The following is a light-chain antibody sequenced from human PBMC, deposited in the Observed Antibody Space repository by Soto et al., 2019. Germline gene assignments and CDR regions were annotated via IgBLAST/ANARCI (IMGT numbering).Light chain of an antibody. Sequence: DIQMTQSPPTLSASVGDRVTITCRASQPISSWLAWYHQKPGKAPKLLIYDASNLESGVPSMFSGSGSGTEFTLTSSILQPEDFGIYYCQQYENYWTFGQGTKVEIK. CDR2: DAS. CDR1: QPISSW. J-gene: IGKJ1*01. V-gene: IGKV1-5*01. CDR3: QQYENYWT.